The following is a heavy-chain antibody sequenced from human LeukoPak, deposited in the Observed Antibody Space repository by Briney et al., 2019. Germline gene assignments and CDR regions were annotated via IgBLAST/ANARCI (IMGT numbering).Heavy chain of an antibody. J-gene: IGHJ6*03. Sequence: GGSLRLSCAASGFTFSDYYMSWVRQAPGKGLEWVSVIYSGGSTYYADSVKGRFTISRDNSKNTLYLQMNSLRAEDTAVYYCARDNYYYYMDVWGKGTTVTISS. CDR3: ARDNYYYYMDV. CDR2: IYSGGST. V-gene: IGHV3-66*01. CDR1: GFTFSDYY.